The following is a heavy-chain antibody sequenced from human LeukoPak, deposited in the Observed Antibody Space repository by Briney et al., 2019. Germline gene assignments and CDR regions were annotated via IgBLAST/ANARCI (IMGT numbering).Heavy chain of an antibody. CDR3: VRDGRGYCSSSSVCYSWFDP. CDR1: GGSVNSYY. J-gene: IGHJ5*02. V-gene: IGHV4-4*07. D-gene: IGHD2-2*01. Sequence: TSETLSLTCTVSGGSVNSYYWSWIRQPAGKGLEWIGRIYTSGTTNYNPSLKSRVSMSVDTSKNQFSLKLSSLIAADTAVYYCVRDGRGYCSSSSVCYSWFDPWGQGTLVAVSS. CDR2: IYTSGTT.